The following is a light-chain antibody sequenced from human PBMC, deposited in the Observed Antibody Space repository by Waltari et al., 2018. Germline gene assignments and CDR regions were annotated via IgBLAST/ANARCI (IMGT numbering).Light chain of an antibody. CDR2: DTS. CDR1: TGAVHSGHY. CDR3: FLSYSGAVI. V-gene: IGLV7-46*01. J-gene: IGLJ2*01. Sequence: QAVVTKEPSLTVSPGGTVTLTCGSSTGAVHSGHYTYWFQQKPGQAPRTLIYDTSNKHSWTPARFSGSLLGCKAALTLSGAQPEDESNYYCFLSYSGAVIFGGGTKLTFL.